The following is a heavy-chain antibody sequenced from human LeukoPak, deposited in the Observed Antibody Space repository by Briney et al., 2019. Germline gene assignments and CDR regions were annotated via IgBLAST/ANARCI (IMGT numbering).Heavy chain of an antibody. Sequence: SETLSLTCTVSGGSISSYYWSWIRQPAGKGLEWIGRIYTSGSTNYNPALKSRVTMSVDTSKNQFSLKPSSVTAADTAVYYCARDHQFEGMAAAGTDYWGQGTLVTV. J-gene: IGHJ4*02. V-gene: IGHV4-4*07. CDR1: GGSISSYY. CDR3: ARDHQFEGMAAAGTDY. D-gene: IGHD6-13*01. CDR2: IYTSGST.